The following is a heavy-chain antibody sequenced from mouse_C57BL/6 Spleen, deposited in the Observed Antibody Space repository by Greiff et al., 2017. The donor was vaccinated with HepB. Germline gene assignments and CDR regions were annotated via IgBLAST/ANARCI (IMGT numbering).Heavy chain of an antibody. CDR3: AREDYDYDGAAWFAY. D-gene: IGHD2-4*01. J-gene: IGHJ3*01. V-gene: IGHV5-16*01. Sequence: EVQVVESEGGLVQPGSSMKLSCTASGFTFSDYYMAWVRQVPEKGLEWVANINYDGSSTYYLDSLKSRFIISRDNAKNILYLQMSSLKSEDTATYYCAREDYDYDGAAWFAYWGQGTLVTVSA. CDR1: GFTFSDYY. CDR2: INYDGSST.